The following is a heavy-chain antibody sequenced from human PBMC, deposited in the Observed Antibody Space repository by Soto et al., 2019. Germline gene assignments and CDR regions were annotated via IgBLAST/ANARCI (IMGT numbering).Heavy chain of an antibody. D-gene: IGHD6-19*01. V-gene: IGHV3-74*01. CDR3: AVAVAGTTAIGY. CDR1: GFTFSSYW. CDR2: INSDGSST. J-gene: IGHJ4*02. Sequence: GGSLRLSCAASGFTFSSYWMHWVRQAPGKGLVWVSRINSDGSSTSYADSVKGRFTISRDNAKNTLYLQMNSLRAEDTAVYYFAVAVAGTTAIGYWGQGTLVTVSS.